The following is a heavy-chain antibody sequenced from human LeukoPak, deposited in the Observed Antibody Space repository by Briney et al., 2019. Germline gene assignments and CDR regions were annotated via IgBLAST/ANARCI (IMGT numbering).Heavy chain of an antibody. CDR2: ISGGGSST. CDR3: AEGGYNTFFDY. Sequence: GGSLSLSCAASGFTFSNYAMSWVRQGPGKGLEWVSSISGGGSSTYYADSVKGRFTISRDNSKSTLYLQMNSLRAEDTAVYYCAEGGYNTFFDYWGQGTLVTVSS. CDR1: GFTFSNYA. D-gene: IGHD5-12*01. J-gene: IGHJ4*02. V-gene: IGHV3-23*01.